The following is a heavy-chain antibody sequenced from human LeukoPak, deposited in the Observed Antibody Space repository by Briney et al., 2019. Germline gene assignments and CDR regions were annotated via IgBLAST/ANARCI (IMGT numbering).Heavy chain of an antibody. J-gene: IGHJ4*02. D-gene: IGHD1-7*01. Sequence: PGGSLRLSCAASGFTFSSYSMYWVRQAPGKGPEWVSYISSSSSYIYYADSVKGRFTISRDNAKNSLYLQMNSLRAEDTAVYYCESGQTSITATFDYWGQGTLVTVSS. CDR3: ESGQTSITATFDY. V-gene: IGHV3-21*01. CDR1: GFTFSSYS. CDR2: ISSSSSYI.